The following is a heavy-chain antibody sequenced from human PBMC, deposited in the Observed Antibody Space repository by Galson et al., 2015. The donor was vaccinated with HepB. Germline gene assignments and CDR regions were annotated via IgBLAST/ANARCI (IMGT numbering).Heavy chain of an antibody. J-gene: IGHJ4*02. Sequence: SVKVSCKASGYTFTGYYMHWVRQAPGQGLEWMGWINPNSGGTNYAQKFQGRVTMTRDTSISTAYMELSRLRSDDTAVYYCARRGSRTRDGYKGRAYYFDYWGQGTLVTVSS. CDR2: INPNSGGT. D-gene: IGHD5-24*01. CDR3: ARRGSRTRDGYKGRAYYFDY. CDR1: GYTFTGYY. V-gene: IGHV1-2*02.